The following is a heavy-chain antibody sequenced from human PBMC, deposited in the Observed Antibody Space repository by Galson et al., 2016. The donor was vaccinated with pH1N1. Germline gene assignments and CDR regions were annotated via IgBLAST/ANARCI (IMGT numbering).Heavy chain of an antibody. CDR1: GFTSRGDA. Sequence: SLRLSCAASGFTSRGDAMSWVRQPPGKGLEWVSAVSGSGDYTHYADSVKGRFTISRDNSKRTLYLQMNSLRAEDTAVYHCARDAGNRWFGPLDYWGRGTLVTVSS. D-gene: IGHD3-10*01. CDR2: VSGSGDYT. V-gene: IGHV3-23*01. J-gene: IGHJ4*02. CDR3: ARDAGNRWFGPLDY.